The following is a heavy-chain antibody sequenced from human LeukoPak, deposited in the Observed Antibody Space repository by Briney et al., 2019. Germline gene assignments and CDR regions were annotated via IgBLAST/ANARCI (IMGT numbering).Heavy chain of an antibody. D-gene: IGHD1-26*01. V-gene: IGHV1-2*02. CDR3: ARDYSGTYYGGQDY. CDR2: INPNSGGT. J-gene: IGHJ4*02. CDR1: GYTFTGYY. Sequence: ASVKVSCKASGYTFTGYYMHWVRQAPGQGLEWMGWINPNSGGTNYAQKFQGRVTMTRDTSISTAYMELSRLRSDDTAVYYCARDYSGTYYGGQDYWSQGTLVTVSS.